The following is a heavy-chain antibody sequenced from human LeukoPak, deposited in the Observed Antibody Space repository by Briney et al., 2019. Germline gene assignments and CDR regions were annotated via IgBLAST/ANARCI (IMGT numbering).Heavy chain of an antibody. CDR1: GFTFSSYS. J-gene: IGHJ6*03. CDR2: ISSSSSTI. Sequence: GGSLRLSCAASGFTFSSYSMNWVRQAPGKGLEWVSYISSSSSTIYYADSVKGRFTISRDNSKNTLYLQMNSLRTEDTAVYYCAKGTSWINPYFYMDVWGKGTTVTVSS. D-gene: IGHD2-2*01. CDR3: AKGTSWINPYFYMDV. V-gene: IGHV3-48*01.